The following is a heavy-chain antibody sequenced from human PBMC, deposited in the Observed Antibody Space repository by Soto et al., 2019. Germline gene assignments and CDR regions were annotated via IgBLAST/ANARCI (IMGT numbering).Heavy chain of an antibody. CDR1: GFTFSSYA. CDR3: ARVSPPPGEGQRGGMDV. J-gene: IGHJ6*02. CDR2: ISYDGSNK. Sequence: HPXGSLRLSCAASGFTFSSYAMHWVRQAPGKGLEWVAVISYDGSNKYYADSVKGRFTISRDNSKNTLYLQMNSLRAEDTAVYYCARVSPPPGEGQRGGMDVWGQGTTVTVSS. V-gene: IGHV3-30-3*01. D-gene: IGHD3-16*01.